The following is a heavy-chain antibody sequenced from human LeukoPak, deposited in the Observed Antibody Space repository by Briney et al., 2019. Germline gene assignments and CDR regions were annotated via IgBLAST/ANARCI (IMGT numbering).Heavy chain of an antibody. CDR2: ISGSGGST. CDR1: GCTFSSYA. D-gene: IGHD3-22*01. J-gene: IGHJ5*02. CDR3: AKERDSTGYSRGDWFDP. Sequence: GGSLRLSCAASGCTFSSYAMSWVRQAPGKGLEWVSAISGSGGSTYYADSVKGRFTISRDNSKNTLYLQMTSLRAEDTAVYYCAKERDSTGYSRGDWFDPWGQGTLVTVSS. V-gene: IGHV3-23*01.